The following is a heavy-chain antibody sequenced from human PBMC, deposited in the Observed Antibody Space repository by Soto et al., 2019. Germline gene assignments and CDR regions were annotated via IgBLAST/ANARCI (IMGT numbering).Heavy chain of an antibody. D-gene: IGHD3-10*01. CDR3: ARLGPRQTMVRGVPHSFDY. V-gene: IGHV3-33*01. Sequence: QVQLVESGGGVVQPGRSLRLSCAASGFTFSSYGMHWVRQAPGKGLEWVAVIWYDGSNKYYADSVKGRFTISRDNSKNTLYLQMNSLRAEDTAVYYCARLGPRQTMVRGVPHSFDYWGQGTLVTVSS. CDR2: IWYDGSNK. J-gene: IGHJ4*02. CDR1: GFTFSSYG.